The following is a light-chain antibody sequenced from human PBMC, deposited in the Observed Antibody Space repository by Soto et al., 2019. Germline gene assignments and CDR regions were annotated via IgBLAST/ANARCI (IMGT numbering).Light chain of an antibody. J-gene: IGKJ5*01. Sequence: IVLTQSLGSLSLSPGERAPLSCRASQSVGGNVAWYQQFPGQPPKLLIFGASSRATGIADKFSGSGSGTDFTLTISRLEPADFALYYCQHYGAAPITFCQGTLLEI. CDR2: GAS. CDR1: QSVGGN. V-gene: IGKV3-20*01. CDR3: QHYGAAPIT.